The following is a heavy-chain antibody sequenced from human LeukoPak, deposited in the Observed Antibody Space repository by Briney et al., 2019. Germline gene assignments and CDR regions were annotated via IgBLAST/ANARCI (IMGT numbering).Heavy chain of an antibody. V-gene: IGHV1-69*05. CDR1: GGTSSSYA. CDR2: IIPIFGTA. Sequence: SVKVSCKASGGTSSSYAISWVRQAPGQGLEWMGGIIPIFGTANYAQKFQGRVTITTDESTSTAYMELSSLRSEDTAVYYCARVLDSGVDPWGQGTLVTVSS. CDR3: ARVLDSGVDP. D-gene: IGHD1-26*01. J-gene: IGHJ5*02.